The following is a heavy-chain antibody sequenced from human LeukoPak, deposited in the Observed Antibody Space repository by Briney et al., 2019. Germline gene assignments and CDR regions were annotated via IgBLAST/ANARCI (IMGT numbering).Heavy chain of an antibody. D-gene: IGHD2-2*01. Sequence: SETLSLTCAVSGYSISSGYYWGWIRQPPGKGLEWIGSIYHSGSTYYNPSLKSRVTISVDTSKNQFSLTLSSVTAADTAVYYCASRRGYCSSTSCFDAFDIWGQGTMVTVSS. CDR2: IYHSGST. CDR3: ASRRGYCSSTSCFDAFDI. CDR1: GYSISSGYY. V-gene: IGHV4-38-2*01. J-gene: IGHJ3*02.